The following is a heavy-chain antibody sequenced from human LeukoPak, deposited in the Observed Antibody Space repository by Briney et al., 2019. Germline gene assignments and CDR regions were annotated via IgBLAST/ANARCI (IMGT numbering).Heavy chain of an antibody. V-gene: IGHV4-39*01. Sequence: SETLSLTCTVSGGSISSSSYYWGWIRQPPGKGLEWIGSIYYSGSTYYNPSLKSRVTISVDTSKNQFSLKLSSVTAADTAVYYCAGHPYDFWSGYPFDYWGQGTLVTVSS. CDR1: GGSISSSSYY. CDR3: AGHPYDFWSGYPFDY. D-gene: IGHD3-3*01. CDR2: IYYSGST. J-gene: IGHJ4*02.